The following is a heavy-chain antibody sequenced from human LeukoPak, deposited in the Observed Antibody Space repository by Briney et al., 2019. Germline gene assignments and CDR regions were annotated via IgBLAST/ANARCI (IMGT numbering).Heavy chain of an antibody. CDR3: ARVIGSCSGGSCYYYYYGMDV. CDR1: GFTFSSYS. Sequence: GGSLRLSCAASGFTFSSYSMNWVRQAPGKGLEWVSSISSSSSYIYYAASVKGGFTISRDNAKNSLYLQMNSLRAEDTAVYYCARVIGSCSGGSCYYYYYGMDVWAKGPRSPSP. CDR2: ISSSSSYI. V-gene: IGHV3-21*01. D-gene: IGHD2-15*01. J-gene: IGHJ6*02.